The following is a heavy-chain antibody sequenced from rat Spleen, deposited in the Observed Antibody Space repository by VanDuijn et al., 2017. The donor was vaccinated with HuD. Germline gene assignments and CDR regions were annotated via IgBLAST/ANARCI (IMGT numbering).Heavy chain of an antibody. Sequence: EVQLVESGGGLVQPGRSLKLSCAASGFTYSNYDMVWVRQAPTKGLEWVAAISPSGGTTYYRDSVKGRFTVSRNNAKSTLYLQMDSLRSEDTATYYCAREAGIPFHYFDYWGQGVMVTVSS. J-gene: IGHJ2*01. V-gene: IGHV5-25*01. CDR3: AREAGIPFHYFDY. CDR2: ISPSGGTT. D-gene: IGHD1-4*01. CDR1: GFTYSNYD.